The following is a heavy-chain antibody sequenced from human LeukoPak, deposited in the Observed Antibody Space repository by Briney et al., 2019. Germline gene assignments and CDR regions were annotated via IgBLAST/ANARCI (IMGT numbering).Heavy chain of an antibody. D-gene: IGHD3-10*01. V-gene: IGHV1-46*03. J-gene: IGHJ4*02. Sequence: ASVKVSCTASGYTFTSYYMHWVRQAPGQGLEWMGIINPSGGSTSYAQKFQGRVTMTRDTSTSTVYMELSSLRSEDTAVYYCARPRAIYGSGSYLFDYWGQGTLVTVSS. CDR1: GYTFTSYY. CDR2: INPSGGST. CDR3: ARPRAIYGSGSYLFDY.